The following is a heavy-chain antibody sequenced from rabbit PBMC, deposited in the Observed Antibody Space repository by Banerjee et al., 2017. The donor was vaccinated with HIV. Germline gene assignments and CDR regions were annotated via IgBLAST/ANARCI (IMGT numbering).Heavy chain of an antibody. CDR3: ARADASRSIDYNL. V-gene: IGHV1S45*01. J-gene: IGHJ4*01. CDR2: IYSSSDRT. D-gene: IGHD8-1*01. CDR1: GFSFSSSYY. Sequence: QEQLVESGGGLVQPEGSLTLTCTASGFSFSSSYYMSWVRQAPGKGLEWIGCIYSSSDRTWYASWAKGRFTISKTSSTTVTLQLNSLTAADTATYFCARADASRSIDYNLWGQGTLVTVS.